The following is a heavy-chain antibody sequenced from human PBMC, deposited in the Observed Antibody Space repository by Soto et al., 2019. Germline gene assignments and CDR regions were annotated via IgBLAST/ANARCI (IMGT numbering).Heavy chain of an antibody. J-gene: IGHJ3*02. D-gene: IGHD3-9*01. CDR2: ISAYNGNT. CDR3: AGDDYEMLTGYTNAFDN. V-gene: IGHV1-18*01. CDR1: GYTFTSYG. Sequence: ASVKVSCKASGYTFTSYGISWVRQAPGQGLEWMGWISAYNGNTNYAQKLQGRVTMTTDTSTSTAYMELRSLRSEDTAVYYCAGDDYEMLTGYTNAFDNWGQGTMVTVSS.